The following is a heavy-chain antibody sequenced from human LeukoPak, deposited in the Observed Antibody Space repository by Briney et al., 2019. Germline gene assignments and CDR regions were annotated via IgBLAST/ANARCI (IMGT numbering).Heavy chain of an antibody. CDR1: GFTFANYA. V-gene: IGHV3-9*01. J-gene: IGHJ4*02. CDR3: AKDGGEPYFDY. D-gene: IGHD2-21*01. CDR2: ISWNSGSI. Sequence: GGSLRLSCAASGFTFANYAMHWVRQAPGKGLEWVSGISWNSGSIGYADSVKGRFTISRDNAKNSLYLQMNSLRAEDTALYYCAKDGGEPYFDYWGQGTLVTVSS.